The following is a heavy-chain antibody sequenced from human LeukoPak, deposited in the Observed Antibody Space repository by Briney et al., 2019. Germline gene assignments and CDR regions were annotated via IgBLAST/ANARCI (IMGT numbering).Heavy chain of an antibody. CDR3: GGHSDLLTGYPSAPFDP. J-gene: IGHJ5*02. Sequence: SETLSLTCTVSGGSISSYYWSWIRQPPGKGLEWIGYIYYSGTTNYNPSLESRVTISVDTPKNQFSLNLSSVTAADTAVYYCGGHSDLLTGYPSAPFDPWGQGTLVTVSS. CDR2: IYYSGTT. CDR1: GGSISSYY. D-gene: IGHD3-9*01. V-gene: IGHV4-59*08.